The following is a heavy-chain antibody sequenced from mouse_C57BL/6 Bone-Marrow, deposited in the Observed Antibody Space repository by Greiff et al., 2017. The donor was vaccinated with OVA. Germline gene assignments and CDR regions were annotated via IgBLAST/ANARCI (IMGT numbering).Heavy chain of an antibody. D-gene: IGHD1-1*01. Sequence: QVQLQQPGAELVKPGASVKVSCKASGYTFTSYWMHWVKQRPGQGLEWIGRIHPSDSDTNYNQKFKGKATLTVAKSSSTAYMQLSRLTSEDSAVYYCAIYDYDYGSSYDCGGKGTTLTVAT. V-gene: IGHV1-74*01. CDR1: GYTFTSYW. CDR2: IHPSDSDT. J-gene: IGHJ2*01. CDR3: AIYDYDYGSSYDC.